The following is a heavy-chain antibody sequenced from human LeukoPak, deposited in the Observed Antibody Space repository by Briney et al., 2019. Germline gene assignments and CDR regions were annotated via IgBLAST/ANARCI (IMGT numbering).Heavy chain of an antibody. J-gene: IGHJ4*02. CDR1: GFSFSRHS. V-gene: IGHV3-48*02. D-gene: IGHD3-9*01. CDR3: ARDTEHLYFVFDH. Sequence: PGGSLRLSCTGFGFSFSRHSMNWVRQAPGKGRVWVSYISTSSRTIYYADSVKGRFTISRDNAKNSLYLQMNSLRDEDTAVYYCARDTEHLYFVFDHWGQGTLVTVSS. CDR2: ISTSSRTI.